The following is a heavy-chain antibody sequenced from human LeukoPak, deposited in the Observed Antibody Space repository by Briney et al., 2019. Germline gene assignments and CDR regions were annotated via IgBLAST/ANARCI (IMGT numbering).Heavy chain of an antibody. CDR2: ISYDGSNK. CDR3: ARDRGVVVTDY. V-gene: IGHV3-30*03. Sequence: GGSLRLSCAASGFTFSSYGMHWVRQAPGKGLEWVAVISYDGSNKYYADSVKGRFTISRDNSKNTLYLQMNSLRAEDTAVYYCARDRGVVVTDYWGQGTLVTISS. D-gene: IGHD2-15*01. J-gene: IGHJ4*02. CDR1: GFTFSSYG.